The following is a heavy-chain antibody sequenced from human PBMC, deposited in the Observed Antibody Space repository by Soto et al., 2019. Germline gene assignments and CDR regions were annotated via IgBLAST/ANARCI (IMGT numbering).Heavy chain of an antibody. CDR3: AREGSYYDFWSGYYTYYYYYYMDV. CDR1: GFTFSSYW. Sequence: EVQLVESGGGLVQPGGSLRLSCAASGFTFSSYWMSWVRQAPGKGLEWVANIKQDGSEKYYVDSVKGRSTISRDNAKNSLYLQMNSLRAEDTAVYYCAREGSYYDFWSGYYTYYYYYYMDVWGKGTTVTVSS. D-gene: IGHD3-3*01. V-gene: IGHV3-7*01. CDR2: IKQDGSEK. J-gene: IGHJ6*03.